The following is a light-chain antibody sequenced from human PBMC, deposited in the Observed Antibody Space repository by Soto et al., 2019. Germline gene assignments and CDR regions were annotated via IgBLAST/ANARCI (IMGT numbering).Light chain of an antibody. J-gene: IGKJ5*01. CDR2: GAS. V-gene: IGKV3D-15*01. CDR1: QSVRSN. CDR3: QQYNNWPAIT. Sequence: EIVRAQSPATLCVSPGERATLTCRSSQSVRSNLAWYQQKPGQAPRLLMYGASTRATGIPARFSGSGSGTEFTLTISSLQSEDFAVYHCQQYNNWPAITFGQGTRLEIK.